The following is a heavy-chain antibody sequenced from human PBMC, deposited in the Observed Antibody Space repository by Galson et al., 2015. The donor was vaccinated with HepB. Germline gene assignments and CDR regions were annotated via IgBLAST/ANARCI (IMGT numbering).Heavy chain of an antibody. D-gene: IGHD3-10*01. CDR3: ARGGFRVNWFDP. J-gene: IGHJ5*02. CDR2: MNPNSGNT. V-gene: IGHV1-8*02. CDR1: GYTFTSYG. Sequence: SVKVSCKASGYTFTSYGISRVRQATGQGLEWMGWMNPNSGNTGYAQKFQGRVTMTRNTSISTAYMELSSLRSEDTAVYYCARGGFRVNWFDPWGQGTLVTVSS.